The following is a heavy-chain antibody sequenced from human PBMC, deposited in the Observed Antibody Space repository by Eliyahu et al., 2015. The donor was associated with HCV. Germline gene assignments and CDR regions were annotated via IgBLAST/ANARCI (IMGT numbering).Heavy chain of an antibody. Sequence: EVQLVESGGGLVQPGGSLRLSCAASGFXVSSNYMSWVRQAPGKGLEWVSVIYSGGSTYYADSVKGRFTISRDNSKNTLYLQMNSLRAEDTAVYYCARDWAQYSVSWYFTYWGQGTLVTVSS. J-gene: IGHJ4*02. CDR1: GFXVSSNY. D-gene: IGHD6-13*01. V-gene: IGHV3-66*01. CDR2: IYSGGST. CDR3: ARDWAQYSVSWYFTY.